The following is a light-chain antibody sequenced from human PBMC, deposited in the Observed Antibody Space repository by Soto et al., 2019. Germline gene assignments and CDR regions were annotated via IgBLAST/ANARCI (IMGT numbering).Light chain of an antibody. J-gene: IGLJ1*01. CDR3: GTWDSSLSADV. Sequence: QSVLTQPPSVSAAPGQKVTISCSRSSSNIGNNYVSWYQQLPGTAPKLLIYDNNKRPSGIPDRFSGSKSGTSATLGITGLQTGDEADYYCGTWDSSLSADVFGTGTKVTVL. CDR2: DNN. V-gene: IGLV1-51*01. CDR1: SSNIGNNY.